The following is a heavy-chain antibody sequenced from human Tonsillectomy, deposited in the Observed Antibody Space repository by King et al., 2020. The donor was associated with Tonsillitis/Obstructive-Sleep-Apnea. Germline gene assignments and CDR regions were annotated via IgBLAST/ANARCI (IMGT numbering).Heavy chain of an antibody. Sequence: VQLVESGGGVVQPGRSLRLSCAASGFTFSSYGMHWVRQAPGKGLEWVAVISYDGSNKYYADSVKGRFTISRDNSKNTLYLQMSSLRAEDTAVYYCAKEDLDYGGNGVSDYWGQGTLVTVSS. CDR3: AKEDLDYGGNGVSDY. V-gene: IGHV3-30*18. D-gene: IGHD4-23*01. J-gene: IGHJ4*02. CDR1: GFTFSSYG. CDR2: ISYDGSNK.